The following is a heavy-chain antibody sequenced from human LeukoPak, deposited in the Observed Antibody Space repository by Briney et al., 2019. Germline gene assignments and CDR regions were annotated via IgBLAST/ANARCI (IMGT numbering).Heavy chain of an antibody. CDR1: GFTFDDYA. J-gene: IGHJ3*02. Sequence: GRSLRLSCAASGFTFDDYAMHWVRQAPGKGLEWVSGISWNSGSIGYADSVKGRFTTSRDNAKNSLYLQMDSLRPEDTALYYCAKRYGNQALAAFDIWGQGTMVSVSS. CDR2: ISWNSGSI. D-gene: IGHD4-17*01. V-gene: IGHV3-9*01. CDR3: AKRYGNQALAAFDI.